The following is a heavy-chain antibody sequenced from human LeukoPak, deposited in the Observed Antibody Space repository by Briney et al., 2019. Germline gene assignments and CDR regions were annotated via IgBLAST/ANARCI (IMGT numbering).Heavy chain of an antibody. CDR1: GFIFSTYD. CDR3: AKDRGGYCSGGSCQGAFHY. CDR2: ISGSGGTT. D-gene: IGHD2-15*01. J-gene: IGHJ4*02. Sequence: GGSLRLSCAASGFIFSTYDMSWVRQAPGKGLEWVSGISGSGGTTYDADSVKGRFTISRDNSKNTLDLQMNSLRAEDTAVYYCAKDRGGYCSGGSCQGAFHYWGQGTLVTVSS. V-gene: IGHV3-23*01.